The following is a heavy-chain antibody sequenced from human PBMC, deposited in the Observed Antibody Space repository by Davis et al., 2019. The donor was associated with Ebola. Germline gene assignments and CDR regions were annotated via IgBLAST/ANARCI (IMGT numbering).Heavy chain of an antibody. V-gene: IGHV3-21*01. CDR2: ISSSSSYI. CDR1: EFTVNNNY. D-gene: IGHD1-1*01. Sequence: GESLKISCAASEFTVNNNYMYWVRQAPGKGLEWVSSISSSSSYIYYADSVKGRFTISRDNAKNSLYLQMNSLRAEDTAVYYCARGPNWIYYYYYMDVWGKGTTVTVSS. J-gene: IGHJ6*03. CDR3: ARGPNWIYYYYYMDV.